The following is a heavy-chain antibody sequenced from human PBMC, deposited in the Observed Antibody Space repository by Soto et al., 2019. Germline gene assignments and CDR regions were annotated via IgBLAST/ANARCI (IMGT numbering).Heavy chain of an antibody. CDR3: SGDYYYGMDV. Sequence: GALRLSCAASGFTFSSYAMSWVRQAPGKGLEWVSAISGSGGSTYYADSVKGRFTISRDNSKNTLYLQMNSLRAEDTAVYYCSGDYYYGMDVWGQGTTVTVSS. CDR1: GFTFSSYA. J-gene: IGHJ6*02. V-gene: IGHV3-23*01. CDR2: ISGSGGST. D-gene: IGHD3-10*01.